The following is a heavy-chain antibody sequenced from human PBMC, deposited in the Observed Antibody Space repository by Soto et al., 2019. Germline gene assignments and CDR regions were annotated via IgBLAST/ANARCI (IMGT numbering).Heavy chain of an antibody. CDR3: ARGHYGRDY. V-gene: IGHV3-7*01. D-gene: IGHD4-17*01. CDR2: IKPDGSEK. CDR1: EFTFSQHW. Sequence: EVHLVESGGGLVQPGGSLRLSCAASEFTFSQHWMSWVRQALGKGLEWVADIKPDGSEKYYVDSVKGRFTISRDNAKNSGYLQMNGLRAEDTAVYYCARGHYGRDYWGQGTLVTVSS. J-gene: IGHJ4*02.